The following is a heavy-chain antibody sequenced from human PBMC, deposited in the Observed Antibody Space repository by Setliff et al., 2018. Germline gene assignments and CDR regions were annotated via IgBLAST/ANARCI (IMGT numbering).Heavy chain of an antibody. V-gene: IGHV1-2*06. CDR2: INPSSGAT. Sequence: ASVKVSCKASGYAFTGYYMYWVRQAPGQGLEWMGRINPSSGATIYAQKFQVRVTMTSDTSISTAYMELGRLRSDDTAVYFCARDGGGDSDAFDIWGQGTMVTVSS. J-gene: IGHJ3*02. CDR3: ARDGGGDSDAFDI. D-gene: IGHD3-16*01. CDR1: GYAFTGYY.